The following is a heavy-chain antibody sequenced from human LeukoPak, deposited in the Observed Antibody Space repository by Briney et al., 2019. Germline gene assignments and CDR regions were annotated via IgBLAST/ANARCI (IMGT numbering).Heavy chain of an antibody. CDR1: GFTFSSYG. V-gene: IGHV3-30*18. Sequence: GGSLRLSCAASGFTFSSYGLHWVRQAPGKGLEWVAVISFDGSDKYYADSVKGRFTISRDNSKNTLYLQMNSLRAEDTAVYYCAKDRWYYDSSGYYPSFDYWGQGTLVTVSS. D-gene: IGHD3-22*01. J-gene: IGHJ4*02. CDR2: ISFDGSDK. CDR3: AKDRWYYDSSGYYPSFDY.